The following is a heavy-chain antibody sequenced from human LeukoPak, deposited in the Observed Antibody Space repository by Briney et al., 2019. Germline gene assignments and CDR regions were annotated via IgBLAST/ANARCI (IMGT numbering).Heavy chain of an antibody. J-gene: IGHJ4*02. Sequence: SETLSLTCAVSGGSISSNNWWGWVRQPPGKGLEWIGEIYHSGSPNYSPSLKSRVTISVDKSRNHFSLNLSSVTAADTAVYYCARVNINNWHSCDYWGQGTLVTVSS. CDR1: GGSISSNNW. CDR2: IYHSGSP. V-gene: IGHV4-4*02. D-gene: IGHD1-1*01. CDR3: ARVNINNWHSCDY.